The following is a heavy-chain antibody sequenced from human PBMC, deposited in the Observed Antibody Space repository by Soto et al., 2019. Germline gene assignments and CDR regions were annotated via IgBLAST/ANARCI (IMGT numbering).Heavy chain of an antibody. CDR3: AKNGQPPYYYYGMDV. CDR1: GYTFTRYG. V-gene: IGHV1-18*01. Sequence: ASVKVSCKASGYTFTRYGISWVRQAPGQGLEWMGWISGYNGDTKYAQKFQGRVTMAVDTSTTTAYMELRSLTSDDRAVYYCAKNGQPPYYYYGMDVWGQGTTVTVSS. D-gene: IGHD2-8*01. J-gene: IGHJ6*02. CDR2: ISGYNGDT.